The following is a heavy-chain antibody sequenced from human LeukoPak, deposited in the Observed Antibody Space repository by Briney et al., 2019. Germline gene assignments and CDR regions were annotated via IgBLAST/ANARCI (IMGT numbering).Heavy chain of an antibody. Sequence: GASVKVSCKASGYSFTGYYMHWVRQAPGQGLEWMGWINPNSGGTNYAQKFQGRVTMTRDTSISTAYMELSRLRSDDTAVYYCARSDSSGWYFDYWGQGTLVTVSS. CDR1: GYSFTGYY. V-gene: IGHV1-2*02. CDR3: ARSDSSGWYFDY. D-gene: IGHD6-19*01. CDR2: INPNSGGT. J-gene: IGHJ4*02.